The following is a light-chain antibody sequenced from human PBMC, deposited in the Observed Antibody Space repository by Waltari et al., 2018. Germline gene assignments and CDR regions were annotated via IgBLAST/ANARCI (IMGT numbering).Light chain of an antibody. J-gene: IGLJ2*01. Sequence: QSALTQPAPVSGSPGQSTTISCTGTSSDVGVYNYVSWYQQHPGKAPKLMIYDVSNRPSGVSNRFSGSKSGNTASLTISGLQAEDEADYYCSSYTSSSTLVVFGGGTKLTVL. CDR3: SSYTSSSTLVV. CDR2: DVS. V-gene: IGLV2-14*03. CDR1: SSDVGVYNY.